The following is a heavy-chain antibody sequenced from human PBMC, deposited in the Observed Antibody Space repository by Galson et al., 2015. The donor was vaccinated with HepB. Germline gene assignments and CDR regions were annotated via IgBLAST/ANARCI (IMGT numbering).Heavy chain of an antibody. Sequence: SLRLSCAASGFTVSSHAMTWVRQAPGTGLEWVSYVSSSDTITYYADSVKGRFTISRDNAKNSLYLRMNSLRAEDTAVYYCARAGYYDSSVYYGMDVWGQGTTVTVSS. D-gene: IGHD3-22*01. V-gene: IGHV3-48*01. CDR3: ARAGYYDSSVYYGMDV. CDR2: VSSSDTIT. CDR1: GFTVSSHA. J-gene: IGHJ6*02.